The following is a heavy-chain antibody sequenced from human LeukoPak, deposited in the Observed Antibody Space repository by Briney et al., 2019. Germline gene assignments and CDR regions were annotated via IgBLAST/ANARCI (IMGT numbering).Heavy chain of an antibody. CDR2: IYYSGTT. D-gene: IGHD3-22*01. CDR1: GGSISNYY. CDR3: ASSSGYYAPFDY. Sequence: PSETLSLTCTVSGGSISNYYWSWIRQPAGKGLEWIGYIYYSGTTNYNPSLKSRVTISVDTSKNQFSLKLSSVTAADTAVYYCASSSGYYAPFDYWGQGTLVTVSS. V-gene: IGHV4-59*01. J-gene: IGHJ4*02.